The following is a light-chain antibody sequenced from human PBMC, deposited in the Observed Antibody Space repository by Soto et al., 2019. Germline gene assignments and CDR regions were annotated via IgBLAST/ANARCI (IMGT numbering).Light chain of an antibody. Sequence: QLVLTQPPSVSGAPGQRVSISCTGRSSNIGAGYDVHWYEHLPGTAPKLLIYQNNNRPSGVPDRFSGSKSGTSASLDITGLQAEDEADYYCQSYDSSLSAVVFGGGTKVNVL. V-gene: IGLV1-40*01. J-gene: IGLJ2*01. CDR2: QNN. CDR3: QSYDSSLSAVV. CDR1: SSNIGAGYD.